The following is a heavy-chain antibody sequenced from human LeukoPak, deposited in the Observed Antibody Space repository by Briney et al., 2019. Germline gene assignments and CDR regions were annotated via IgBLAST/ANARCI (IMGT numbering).Heavy chain of an antibody. CDR3: ARDGRDSGMDV. CDR1: GYTFTGYY. Sequence: ASVKLSCKASGYTFTGYYMHWVRQPPGQGLEWMGWINPKSGGTNYAQKFQGRVTMTRDTSISTAYMELSRLRSDDTAVYYCARDGRDSGMDVWGQATPGTVSS. D-gene: IGHD3/OR15-3a*01. CDR2: INPKSGGT. J-gene: IGHJ6*02. V-gene: IGHV1-2*02.